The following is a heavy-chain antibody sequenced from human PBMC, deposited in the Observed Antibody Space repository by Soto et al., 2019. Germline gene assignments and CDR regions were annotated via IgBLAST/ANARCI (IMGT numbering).Heavy chain of an antibody. V-gene: IGHV3-9*01. CDR2: ITWNSGYI. CDR3: AKALYGSSSSPIDF. Sequence: GGSLRLSCAASGFTFDDYAMHWVRQAPGKGLEWVSYITWNSGYIGCADSVKGRFTISRDNANNSLYLQMNSLKTEDTAFYYCAKALYGSSSSPIDFWGQGTLVTVSS. CDR1: GFTFDDYA. D-gene: IGHD6-13*01. J-gene: IGHJ1*01.